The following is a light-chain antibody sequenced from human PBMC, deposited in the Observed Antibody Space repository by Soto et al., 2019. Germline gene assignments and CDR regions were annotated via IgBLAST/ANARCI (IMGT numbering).Light chain of an antibody. Sequence: EIVMTQSPATLSVSPGERATLSCRASQSVSSNLAWYQQKPGQAPRLLIYAASTRATGIPARFSGSGSGTEFTLTISSLQSEDFAVYFCQQHNTWPWTFGQGTKVEIK. V-gene: IGKV3-15*01. CDR1: QSVSSN. CDR2: AAS. J-gene: IGKJ1*01. CDR3: QQHNTWPWT.